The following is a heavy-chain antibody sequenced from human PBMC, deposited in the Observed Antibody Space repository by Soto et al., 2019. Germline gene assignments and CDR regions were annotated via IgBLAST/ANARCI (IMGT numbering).Heavy chain of an antibody. V-gene: IGHV3-33*01. J-gene: IGHJ4*02. Sequence: GGSLRLSCAASGFTFSSYGMHWVRQAPGKGLEWVAVIWYDGSNKYYADSVKGRFTISRDNSKNTLYLQMNSLRAEDTAVYYCARDHLEGYYYGSGSRENNDYWGQGTLVTVSS. CDR3: ARDHLEGYYYGSGSRENNDY. CDR2: IWYDGSNK. D-gene: IGHD3-10*01. CDR1: GFTFSSYG.